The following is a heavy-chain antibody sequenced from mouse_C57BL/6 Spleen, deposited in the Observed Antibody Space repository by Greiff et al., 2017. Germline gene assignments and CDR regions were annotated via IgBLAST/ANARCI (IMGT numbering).Heavy chain of an antibody. V-gene: IGHV1-80*01. J-gene: IGHJ4*01. CDR2: IYPGDGVT. CDR1: GYAFSSSW. Sequence: QVQLQQSGAALVKPGASVKISCKASGYAFSSSWLNWVKQRPGKGLEWIGQIYPGDGVTNYNGKFKGKATLTADKSSSTAYMQLSSLTSEDSAVYFCARRGYYGSSSYAMDYWGQGTSVTVAS. CDR3: ARRGYYGSSSYAMDY. D-gene: IGHD1-1*01.